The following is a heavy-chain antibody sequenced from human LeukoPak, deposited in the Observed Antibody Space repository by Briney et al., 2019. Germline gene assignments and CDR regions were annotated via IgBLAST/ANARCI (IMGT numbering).Heavy chain of an antibody. V-gene: IGHV4-4*07. CDR1: GGYISNYY. CDR2: IYASGST. D-gene: IGHD3-10*01. CDR3: ARTSARGAQFDY. J-gene: IGHJ4*02. Sequence: PSETLSLTCTVSGGYISNYYWSWIRQPAGMGLEWIGRIYASGSTNYNPSLKSRVTMSVDTSNNQFSLNLGSVTAADTAVYYCARTSARGAQFDYWGQGTLVTVSS.